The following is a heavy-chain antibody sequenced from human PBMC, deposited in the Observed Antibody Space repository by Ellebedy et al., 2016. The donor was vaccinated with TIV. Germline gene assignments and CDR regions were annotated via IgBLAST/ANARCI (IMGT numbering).Heavy chain of an antibody. V-gene: IGHV1-69*13. CDR1: GGTFSSYA. D-gene: IGHD5-18*01. J-gene: IGHJ6*02. CDR3: ASYTAMVISSYYYGMDV. Sequence: AASVTVSCKASGGTFSSYAISWVRQAPGQGLEWMGGIIPIFGTANYAQKFQGRVTITADESTSTAYMELSSLRSEDTAVYYCASYTAMVISSYYYGMDVWGQGTTVTVSS. CDR2: IIPIFGTA.